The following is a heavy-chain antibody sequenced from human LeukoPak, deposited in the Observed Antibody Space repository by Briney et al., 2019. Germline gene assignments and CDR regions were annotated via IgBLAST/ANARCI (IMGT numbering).Heavy chain of an antibody. Sequence: GGSLRFSCAASGFTFSNYWMHWVRQAPGKGLVWVSRINSDGWSTNYADSVKGRFTISRDNAKNSLYLEMNSLRAEDTAVYYCARDRALVSMVRGVMGYFYYYMDVWGKGTTVTISS. CDR2: INSDGWST. V-gene: IGHV3-74*01. CDR3: ARDRALVSMVRGVMGYFYYYMDV. J-gene: IGHJ6*03. D-gene: IGHD3-10*01. CDR1: GFTFSNYW.